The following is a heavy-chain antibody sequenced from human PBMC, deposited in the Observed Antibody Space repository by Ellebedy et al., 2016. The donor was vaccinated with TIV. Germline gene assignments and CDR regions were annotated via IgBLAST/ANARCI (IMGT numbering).Heavy chain of an antibody. Sequence: MPSETLSLTCAVYGGSFSGYYWSWIRQPPGKGLEWIGEINHSGSTNYNPSLKSRVTISVDTSKNQFSLKLSSVTAADTAVYYCARQGRYFDWLYYFDYWGQGTLVTVSS. V-gene: IGHV4-34*01. J-gene: IGHJ4*02. CDR3: ARQGRYFDWLYYFDY. D-gene: IGHD3-9*01. CDR1: GGSFSGYY. CDR2: INHSGST.